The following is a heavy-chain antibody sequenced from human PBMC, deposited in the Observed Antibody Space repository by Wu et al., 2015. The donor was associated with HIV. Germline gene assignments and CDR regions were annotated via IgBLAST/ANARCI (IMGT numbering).Heavy chain of an antibody. J-gene: IGHJ3*02. V-gene: IGHV1-69*14. CDR3: ATSPGNNWNLGNAFDI. D-gene: IGHD1-20*01. CDR2: VISIFGTT. Sequence: QLVQSGAEVKKPGSSVKVSCKASGGTFSSYAISWVRQAPGQGLEWMGEVISIFGTTNYAQKFQGRVTITADKSTSTAYMELSSLRSEDTAIYYCATSPGNNWNLGNAFDIWGQGTMVTVSS. CDR1: GGTFSSYA.